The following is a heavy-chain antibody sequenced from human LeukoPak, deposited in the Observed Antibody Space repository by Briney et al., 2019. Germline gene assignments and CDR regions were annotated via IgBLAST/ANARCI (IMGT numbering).Heavy chain of an antibody. V-gene: IGHV1-8*01. CDR3: ARDLGIAAALEYFQH. D-gene: IGHD6-13*01. CDR1: GYTFTTYD. CDR2: MNPNSGNT. J-gene: IGHJ1*01. Sequence: ASVKVSCKTSGYTFTTYDINWVRQATGQGLEWMGWMNPNSGNTGYAQKFQGRVTMTRDTSKSTAYMELSSLRSEDSAVYFCARDLGIAAALEYFQHWGQGTLVTVSS.